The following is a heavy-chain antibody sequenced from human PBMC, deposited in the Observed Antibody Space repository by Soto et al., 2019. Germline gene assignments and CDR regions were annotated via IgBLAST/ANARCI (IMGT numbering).Heavy chain of an antibody. CDR2: VHDSGST. J-gene: IGHJ4*02. CDR1: GDAISNYX. V-gene: IGHV4-59*01. D-gene: IGHD1-20*01. Sequence: SETLSLTCSVSGDAISNYXXSWIRQTPGKGLEWIGCVHDSGSTDYNPSLKGRVTMSLHTSKSQFSLNLSSVTAADSATYYCARGTRALITSFFAYWGQGIPVTVSS. CDR3: ARGTRALITSFFAY.